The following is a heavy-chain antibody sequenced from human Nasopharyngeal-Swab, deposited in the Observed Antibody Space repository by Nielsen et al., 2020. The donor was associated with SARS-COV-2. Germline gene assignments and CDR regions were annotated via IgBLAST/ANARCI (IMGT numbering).Heavy chain of an antibody. D-gene: IGHD1-26*01. Sequence: ESLKISCTVSGGSISSYYWSWIRQSPGKGLEWIGYFYYSGFTNYIPSLKRRVTILLDTSKNQFSLKLNSVTAADTAVYYCAREVVGGLVDSWGQGTLVTVSS. V-gene: IGHV4-59*12. J-gene: IGHJ4*02. CDR1: GGSISSYY. CDR2: FYYSGFT. CDR3: AREVVGGLVDS.